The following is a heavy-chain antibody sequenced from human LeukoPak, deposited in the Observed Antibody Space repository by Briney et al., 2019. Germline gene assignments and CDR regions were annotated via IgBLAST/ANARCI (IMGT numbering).Heavy chain of an antibody. J-gene: IGHJ4*02. CDR2: INPNSGGT. CDR1: GYTFTGYY. V-gene: IGHV1-2*02. Sequence: GASVTVSYKASGYTFTGYYMHWVRQAPGEGIEWMGWINPNSGGTNYAQKFQGRVTMTRDTSISTAYMELSRLRSDDTAVYYCARGPTIFGVVIPLFDYWGQGTLVTVPS. D-gene: IGHD3-3*01. CDR3: ARGPTIFGVVIPLFDY.